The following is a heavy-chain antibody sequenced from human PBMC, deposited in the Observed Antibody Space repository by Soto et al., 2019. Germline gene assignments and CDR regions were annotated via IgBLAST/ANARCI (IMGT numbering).Heavy chain of an antibody. Sequence: EVQLLESGGGLVQPGGSLRLSCVGSGFFFSSYTMTWVRQAPGKGLEWVSSFSATSENTYYADSVRGRFTISRDNSKNTLSLQMNRLPAEDTAMYYCAKARDQQWVRLPFDYWGQGILVIVSS. CDR3: AKARDQQWVRLPFDY. J-gene: IGHJ4*02. CDR1: GFFFSSYT. CDR2: FSATSENT. V-gene: IGHV3-23*01. D-gene: IGHD6-19*01.